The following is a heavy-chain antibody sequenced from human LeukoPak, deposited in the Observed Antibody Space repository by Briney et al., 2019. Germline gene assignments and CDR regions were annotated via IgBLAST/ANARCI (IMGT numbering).Heavy chain of an antibody. CDR1: GFTFTSSA. CDR2: IVVGSGNT. D-gene: IGHD3-22*01. Sequence: GASVKVSCKASGFTFTSSAMQWVRQARGQRLEWIGWIVVGSGNTNYAQKFQERVTITRDMSTSTAYMELSSLRSEDTAVYYCAADLPYYDSSGYYPGYWGQGTLVTVSS. CDR3: AADLPYYDSSGYYPGY. V-gene: IGHV1-58*02. J-gene: IGHJ4*02.